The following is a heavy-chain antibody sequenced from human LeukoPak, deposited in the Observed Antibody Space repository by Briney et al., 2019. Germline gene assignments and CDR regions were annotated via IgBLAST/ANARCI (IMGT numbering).Heavy chain of an antibody. CDR1: GGSISSGGYS. J-gene: IGHJ5*02. Sequence: PSETLSLTCAVSGGSISSGGYSWSWIRQPPGKGLEWIGYIYHSGSTYYNPSLKSRVTISIDTSKNQFSLKLSSVTAADTAVYSCAKVGGLAVAGTDNWMDPWGQGTLVTVSS. CDR2: IYHSGST. D-gene: IGHD6-19*01. V-gene: IGHV4-30-2*01. CDR3: AKVGGLAVAGTDNWMDP.